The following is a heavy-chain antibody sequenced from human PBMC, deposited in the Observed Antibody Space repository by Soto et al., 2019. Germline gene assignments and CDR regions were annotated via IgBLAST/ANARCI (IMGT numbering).Heavy chain of an antibody. CDR2: IYHSGST. J-gene: IGHJ5*02. V-gene: IGHV4-34*01. D-gene: IGHD6-19*01. CDR1: CGSFSGYY. Sequence: PSETLSLTCAVYCGSFSGYYCPWIRQPPGTGLEWIGEIYHSGSTNYNPSLKSRVTISVDKSKNQFSLKLSSVTAADMAVYYCSRGPRIAVAGSYWFDPWGQGTQVTVSS. CDR3: SRGPRIAVAGSYWFDP.